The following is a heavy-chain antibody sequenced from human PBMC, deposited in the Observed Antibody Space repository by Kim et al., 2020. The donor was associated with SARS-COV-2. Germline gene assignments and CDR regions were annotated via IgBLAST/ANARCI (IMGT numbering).Heavy chain of an antibody. CDR2: IYYSGST. CDR1: GGSISSYY. Sequence: SETLSLTCTVSGGSISSYYWSWIRQPPGKGLEWIGYIYYSGSTNYNPSLKSRVTISVDTSKNQFSLKLSSVTAADTAVYYCARGQTYYDILTGYYFDYWGQGTLVTVSS. D-gene: IGHD3-9*01. CDR3: ARGQTYYDILTGYYFDY. J-gene: IGHJ4*02. V-gene: IGHV4-59*01.